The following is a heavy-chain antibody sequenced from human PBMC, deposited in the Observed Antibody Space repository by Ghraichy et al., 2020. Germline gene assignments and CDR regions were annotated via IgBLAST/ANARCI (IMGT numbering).Heavy chain of an antibody. CDR2: IYHSGGT. V-gene: IGHV4-4*02. Sequence: SETLSLTCAVSGGSISSSNWWSWVRQPPGKGLEWIGEIYHSGGTNYNPSLKSRVTISVDKSKNQFSLRLSSVTAADTAVYYCARGAPYYDFWSGYYPFDYWGQGTLVTVSP. D-gene: IGHD3-3*01. CDR3: ARGAPYYDFWSGYYPFDY. CDR1: GGSISSSNW. J-gene: IGHJ4*02.